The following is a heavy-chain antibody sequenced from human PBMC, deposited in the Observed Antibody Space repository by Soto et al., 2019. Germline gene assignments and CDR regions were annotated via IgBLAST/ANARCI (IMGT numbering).Heavy chain of an antibody. Sequence: QVQLVQSGAEVKKPGSSVKVSCKASGGTFSSYAISWVRQAPGQGLEWMGGIIPIFGTANYAQKFQGRVTITADESTSTAYMELSSLRSEDTAVYYCARGRYVILTGYTNPYYFDCWGQGTLVTVSS. V-gene: IGHV1-69*12. J-gene: IGHJ4*02. CDR3: ARGRYVILTGYTNPYYFDC. D-gene: IGHD3-9*01. CDR2: IIPIFGTA. CDR1: GGTFSSYA.